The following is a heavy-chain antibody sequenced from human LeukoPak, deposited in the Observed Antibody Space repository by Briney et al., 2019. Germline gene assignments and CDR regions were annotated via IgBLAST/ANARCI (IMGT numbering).Heavy chain of an antibody. Sequence: GGSLRLSCAASGFTLSSYSMNWVRQAPGKGLEWVAVISYDGSNKYYADSVKGRFTISRDNSKNTLYLQMNSLRAEDTAVYYCAKGYYAIDYWGQGTLVTVSS. CDR2: ISYDGSNK. J-gene: IGHJ4*02. CDR1: GFTLSSYS. CDR3: AKGYYAIDY. D-gene: IGHD3-22*01. V-gene: IGHV3-30*18.